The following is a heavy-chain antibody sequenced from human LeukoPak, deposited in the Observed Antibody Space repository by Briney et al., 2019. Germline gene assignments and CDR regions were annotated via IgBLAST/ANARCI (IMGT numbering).Heavy chain of an antibody. CDR3: ATEIHRGSGIAAV. CDR1: GGTFSSYA. J-gene: IGHJ4*02. D-gene: IGHD6-13*01. CDR2: IIPIFGTA. V-gene: IGHV1-69*13. Sequence: ASVKVSCKASGGTFSSYAISWVRQAPGQGLEWMGGIIPIFGTANYAQKFQGRVTITAGESTSTAYMELSSLRSEDTAVYYCATEIHRGSGIAAVWGQGTLVTVSS.